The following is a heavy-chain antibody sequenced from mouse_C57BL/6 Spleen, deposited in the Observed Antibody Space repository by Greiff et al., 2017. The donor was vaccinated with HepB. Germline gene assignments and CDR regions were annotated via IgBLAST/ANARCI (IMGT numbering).Heavy chain of an antibody. V-gene: IGHV1-19*01. CDR1: GYTFTDYY. CDR2: INPYNGGT. J-gene: IGHJ2*01. D-gene: IGHD3-2*02. Sequence: EVQRVESGPVLVKPGASVKMSCKASGYTFTDYYMNWVKQSHGKSLEWIGVINPYNGGTSYNQKFKGKATLTVDKSSSTAYMELNSLTSEDSAVYYCARLRAAQAHFDYWGQGTTLTVSS. CDR3: ARLRAAQAHFDY.